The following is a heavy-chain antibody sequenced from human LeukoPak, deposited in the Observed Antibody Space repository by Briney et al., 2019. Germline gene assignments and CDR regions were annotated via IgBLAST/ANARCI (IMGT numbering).Heavy chain of an antibody. CDR1: GYSINNYW. CDR2: IYPADSDI. Sequence: GESLQISCQGSGYSINNYWIGWVRQMPGKGLEWMGIIYPADSDIRYSPSFQGQVTISADKSISTACLQWSSLKASDTAIYYCARQEYCSGGSCYTWFDPWGQGTLVIVSS. V-gene: IGHV5-51*01. CDR3: ARQEYCSGGSCYTWFDP. D-gene: IGHD2-15*01. J-gene: IGHJ5*02.